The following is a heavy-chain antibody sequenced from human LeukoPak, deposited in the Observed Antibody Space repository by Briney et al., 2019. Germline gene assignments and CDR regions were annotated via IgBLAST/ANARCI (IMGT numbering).Heavy chain of an antibody. J-gene: IGHJ4*02. Sequence: PGGSLRLSCAASGFTFSNYWMSWVRQAPGKGLEWVANIRQDGSDKYYVDSVKGRFTISRDNAKNSLYLQMNRLRAEDTAVYYCARERQLERLAFGKEGSAFDYWGQGTLVTVSS. V-gene: IGHV3-7*01. CDR2: IRQDGSDK. D-gene: IGHD1-1*01. CDR3: ARERQLERLAFGKEGSAFDY. CDR1: GFTFSNYW.